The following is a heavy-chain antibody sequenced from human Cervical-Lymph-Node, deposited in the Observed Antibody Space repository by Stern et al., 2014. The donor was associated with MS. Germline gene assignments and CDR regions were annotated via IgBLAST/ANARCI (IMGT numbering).Heavy chain of an antibody. CDR1: GFIFSSHG. Sequence: QVQLGQSGGGVVQPGRSLRLSCAASGFIFSSHGMHWVRQAPGKGLEWVAVIWADGIKKHYADSVKGRFTISRDNSKNTLYLQMNSLRAEDTAMYYCTRDISYYADDHWGQGTPVTVSS. CDR3: TRDISYYADDH. CDR2: IWADGIKK. V-gene: IGHV3-33*01. D-gene: IGHD1-26*01. J-gene: IGHJ5*02.